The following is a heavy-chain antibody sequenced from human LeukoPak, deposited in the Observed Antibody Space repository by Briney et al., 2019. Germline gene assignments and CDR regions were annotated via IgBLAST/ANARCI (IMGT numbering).Heavy chain of an antibody. D-gene: IGHD3-10*01. Sequence: SQTLSLTCAISGDSVSSNSAACNWIRQSPSRCLEWLVMTDDRAKWYNDSAVSVKSRIAINPDTYKNPFSLQLNSVTPEDTAAYYCARGPNMLWFGGTGETWFDPWGQGTLVTVSS. CDR2: TDDRAKWYN. CDR3: ARGPNMLWFGGTGETWFDP. J-gene: IGHJ5*02. CDR1: GDSVSSNSAA. V-gene: IGHV6-1*01.